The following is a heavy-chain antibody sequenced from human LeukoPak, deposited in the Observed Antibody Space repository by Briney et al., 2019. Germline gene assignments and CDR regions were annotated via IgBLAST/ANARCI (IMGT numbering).Heavy chain of an antibody. CDR3: AKGGSDFWSGYYFDY. CDR2: ISGSGGST. J-gene: IGHJ4*02. D-gene: IGHD3-3*01. V-gene: IGHV3-23*01. Sequence: PGGSLRLSCAASGFTFSSYAMTWVRQAPGKGLEWVSAISGSGGSTYYADSVKGRFTISRDNSKNTLYLQMNSLRAEATAVYYCAKGGSDFWSGYYFDYWGQGTLVTVSS. CDR1: GFTFSSYA.